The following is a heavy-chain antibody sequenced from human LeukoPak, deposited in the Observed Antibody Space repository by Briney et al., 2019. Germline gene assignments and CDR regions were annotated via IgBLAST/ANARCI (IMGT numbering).Heavy chain of an antibody. D-gene: IGHD1-26*01. Sequence: SETLSLTCTVSGGSISSGDYFWTWIRQPPGKGLEWIGHIYYSGSTYYNPSLESRLTISVDTSRNQFSLNLISVTAADTAVYYCARFSSETSGSYFDYWGQGTLVTVSS. CDR2: IYYSGST. V-gene: IGHV4-30-4*01. J-gene: IGHJ4*02. CDR3: ARFSSETSGSYFDY. CDR1: GGSISSGDYF.